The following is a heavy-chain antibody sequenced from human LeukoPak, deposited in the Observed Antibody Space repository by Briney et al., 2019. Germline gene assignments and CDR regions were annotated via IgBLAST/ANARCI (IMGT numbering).Heavy chain of an antibody. CDR1: GFTFSSYA. J-gene: IGHJ5*02. D-gene: IGHD6-13*01. Sequence: GGSLRLSCAASGFTFSSYARHWIRQAPGKGLEWVGVISYDGSNKYYAESVKGRFTISRDNSKNTLYLQMNSLRAEDTAVYYCARHGRGAAAGLEFDPWGQGTLVTVSS. CDR2: ISYDGSNK. V-gene: IGHV3-30*04. CDR3: ARHGRGAAAGLEFDP.